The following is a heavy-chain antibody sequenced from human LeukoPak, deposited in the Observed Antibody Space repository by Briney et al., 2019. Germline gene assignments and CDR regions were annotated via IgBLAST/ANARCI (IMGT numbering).Heavy chain of an antibody. J-gene: IGHJ6*03. Sequence: GGSLRLSCAASGFTFSSYSMNWVRQAPGKGLEWVAPISSSRSYIYYADSVKGRFTISRENAKNSLYLQMKSLRAEDTAVYYCAREEVETYYGSGSYPYYYYYMAVWDKGTTVTVSS. D-gene: IGHD3-10*01. CDR2: ISSSRSYI. V-gene: IGHV3-21*01. CDR1: GFTFSSYS. CDR3: AREEVETYYGSGSYPYYYYYMAV.